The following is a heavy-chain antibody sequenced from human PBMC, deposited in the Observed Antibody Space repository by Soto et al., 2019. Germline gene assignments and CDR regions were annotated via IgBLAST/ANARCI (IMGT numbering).Heavy chain of an antibody. V-gene: IGHV3-53*01. D-gene: IGHD6-6*01. CDR3: AREGYSSSSDYYYGMDV. CDR1: GFTVSSNY. CDR2: IYSGGST. Sequence: PGGSLRLSCAASGFTVSSNYISWVRQAPGKGLEWVSVIYSGGSTYYADSVKGRFTISRDNSKNTLYLQMNSLRAEDTAVYYCAREGYSSSSDYYYGMDVWGQGTTVTVSS. J-gene: IGHJ6*02.